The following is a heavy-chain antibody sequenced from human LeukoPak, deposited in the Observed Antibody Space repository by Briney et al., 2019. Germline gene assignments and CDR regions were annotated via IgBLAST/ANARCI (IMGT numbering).Heavy chain of an antibody. CDR2: ISTSSSHI. Sequence: GGSLRLSCAASGFTLSEYSMNWVRQAPGKGLEWVSFISTSSSHIYYGDSAKGRFTISRDNARNSVSLRMNSLRAEDTAVYYCARQVSGYGSGSFYFDYWGQGMLVTVSS. CDR3: ARQVSGYGSGSFYFDY. CDR1: GFTLSEYS. D-gene: IGHD3-10*01. V-gene: IGHV3-21*01. J-gene: IGHJ4*02.